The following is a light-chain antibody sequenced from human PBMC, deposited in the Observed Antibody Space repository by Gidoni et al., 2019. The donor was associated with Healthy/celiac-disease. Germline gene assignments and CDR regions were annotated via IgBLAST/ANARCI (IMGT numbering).Light chain of an antibody. CDR1: QSVSSN. Sequence: EIVMTQSPATLSVSPGERATLSCRASQSVSSNLAWYQQKPGQAPSLLIYGASTRATVIPARFSGSGSGTEFTLTISGLQSEDFAVYYCQQYNNWPPRTFGQGTKVEIK. CDR2: GAS. J-gene: IGKJ1*01. CDR3: QQYNNWPPRT. V-gene: IGKV3-15*01.